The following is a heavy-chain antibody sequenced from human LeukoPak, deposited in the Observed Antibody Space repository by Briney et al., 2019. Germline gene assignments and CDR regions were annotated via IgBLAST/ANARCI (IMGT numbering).Heavy chain of an antibody. CDR2: INHSGST. V-gene: IGHV4-34*01. D-gene: IGHD3-22*01. J-gene: IGHJ3*02. Sequence: SETLSLTCAVYGGSFSGYYWSWIRQPPGKGLEWIGEINHSGSTYYNPSLKSRVTISVDTSKNQFSLKLSSVTAADTAVYYCARVARITMIVVVITDDPFDIWGQGTMVTVSS. CDR3: ARVARITMIVVVITDDPFDI. CDR1: GGSFSGYY.